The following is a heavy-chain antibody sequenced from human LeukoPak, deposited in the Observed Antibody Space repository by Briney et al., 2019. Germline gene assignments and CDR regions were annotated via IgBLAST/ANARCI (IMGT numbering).Heavy chain of an antibody. V-gene: IGHV1-24*01. CDR1: GYTLTELS. D-gene: IGHD3-22*01. Sequence: ASVKVSCKVSGYTLTELSMHWVRQAPGKGLEWMGGFDPEDGETIYAQKSQGRVTMTEDTSTDTAYMELSSLRSEDTAVYYCATDGEVYYYDSSGYRNWGQGTLVTVSS. J-gene: IGHJ4*02. CDR2: FDPEDGET. CDR3: ATDGEVYYYDSSGYRN.